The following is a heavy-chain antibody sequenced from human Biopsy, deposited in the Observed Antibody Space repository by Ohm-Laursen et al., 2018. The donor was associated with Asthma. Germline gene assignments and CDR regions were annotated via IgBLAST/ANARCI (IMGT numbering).Heavy chain of an antibody. D-gene: IGHD3-3*02. CDR2: IKHDGTEK. CDR1: GFTFGDYW. J-gene: IGHJ1*01. V-gene: IGHV3-7*01. Sequence: SLRLSCAASGFTFGDYWMSWVRQVPGKGLEWVANIKHDGTEKNHVDSLKGRFTISRDNAKNSLYLQMNSLRAEDTAVYYCARTFHFWSPYHAEHYQLWGQGTPVTVPS. CDR3: ARTFHFWSPYHAEHYQL.